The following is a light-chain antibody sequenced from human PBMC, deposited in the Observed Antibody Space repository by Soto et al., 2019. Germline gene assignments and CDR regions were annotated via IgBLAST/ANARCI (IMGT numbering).Light chain of an antibody. Sequence: QSALTQPRPVSGSPGQSVTISCTGTSSDVGGYNYVSWYQQHPGKAPKLMIYDVSKRPSGVPDRFSGSKSGNTASLTISGLLAEDEADYYCCSYAGNYTHVFGTGTKLTVL. CDR2: DVS. J-gene: IGLJ1*01. V-gene: IGLV2-11*01. CDR1: SSDVGGYNY. CDR3: CSYAGNYTHV.